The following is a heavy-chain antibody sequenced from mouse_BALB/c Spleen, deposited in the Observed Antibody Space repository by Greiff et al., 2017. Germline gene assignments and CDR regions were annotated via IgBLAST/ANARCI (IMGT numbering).Heavy chain of an antibody. CDR3: TRGYDGYDYYDMDD. D-gene: IGHD2-3*01. V-gene: IGHV1-15*01. CDR1: GYTFTDYE. CDR2: IDPETGGT. J-gene: IGHJ4*01. Sequence: QVQLKQSGAELVRPGASVTLSCKASGYTFTDYEMHWVKQTPVHGLEWIGAIDPETGGTAYNQKFKGKATLTADKSSSTAYMELRSLTSEDSAVYYCTRGYDGYDYYDMDDWGEGTSVTVSS.